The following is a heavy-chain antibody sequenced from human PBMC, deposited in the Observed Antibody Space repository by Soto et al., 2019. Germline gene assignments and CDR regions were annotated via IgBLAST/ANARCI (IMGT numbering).Heavy chain of an antibody. CDR2: FHHSGSP. CDR1: GGSISSTNW. D-gene: IGHD3-16*01. J-gene: IGHJ4*02. V-gene: IGHV4-4*02. Sequence: QVQLQKSGPGLVKPSGTLSLTCAVSGGSISSTNWWTWVRQPPGKGLEWIAEFHHSGSPNDNPSLGSRVTLSIDTSNSHYSLKLKSVTAADTAVYYCARYDCGLGDDYDIDYWGQGALVTGSS. CDR3: ARYDCGLGDDYDIDY.